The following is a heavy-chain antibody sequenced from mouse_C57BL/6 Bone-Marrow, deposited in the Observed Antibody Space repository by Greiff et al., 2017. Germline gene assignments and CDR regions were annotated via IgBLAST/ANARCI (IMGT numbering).Heavy chain of an antibody. CDR1: GFTFTDYY. CDR2: IRNKANGYTT. Sequence: EVQGVESGGGLVQPGGSLSLSCAASGFTFTDYYMSWVRQPPGKALEWLGFIRNKANGYTTEYSASVKGRFTISRDNSQSILYLQMNALRAEDSATYYCARSRDGSSCYWYFDVWGTGTTVTVSS. V-gene: IGHV7-3*01. CDR3: ARSRDGSSCYWYFDV. D-gene: IGHD1-1*01. J-gene: IGHJ1*03.